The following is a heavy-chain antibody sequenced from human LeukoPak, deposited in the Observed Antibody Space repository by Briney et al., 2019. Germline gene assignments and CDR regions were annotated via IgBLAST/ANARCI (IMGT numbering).Heavy chain of an antibody. CDR2: IYYSGST. V-gene: IGHV4-39*01. J-gene: IGHJ4*02. D-gene: IGHD3-9*01. CDR3: ARRTPYDVLTGYYNFDY. Sequence: PSETLSLTCTVSGGSISSSNYYWAWIRQPPGKGLEWIGTIYYSGSTYYNPSLESRVTISVDTSKNQFSLKLTSVTAADTAVYYCARRTPYDVLTGYYNFDYWGQGTLVTVSS. CDR1: GGSISSSNYY.